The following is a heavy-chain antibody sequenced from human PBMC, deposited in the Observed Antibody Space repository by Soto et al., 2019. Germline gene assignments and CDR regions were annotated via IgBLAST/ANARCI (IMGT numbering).Heavy chain of an antibody. J-gene: IGHJ4*02. V-gene: IGHV1-46*02. CDR2: INPSGGST. Sequence: ASVKVSCKASGDTFNFYSINWVRQAPGQGLEWMGIINPSGGSTSYAQKFQGRVTMTRDTSTSTVYMELSSLRSEDTAVYYCARDYYDSSGYLRSYFDYWGQGTLVTVSS. CDR3: ARDYYDSSGYLRSYFDY. D-gene: IGHD3-22*01. CDR1: GDTFNFYS.